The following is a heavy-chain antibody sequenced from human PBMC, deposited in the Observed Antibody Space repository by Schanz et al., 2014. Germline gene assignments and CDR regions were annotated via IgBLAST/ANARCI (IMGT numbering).Heavy chain of an antibody. CDR2: IGNGGVTI. CDR3: ARDRRNADLDY. D-gene: IGHD1-1*01. Sequence: EVQLLESGGGLVQPGGSLRLSCAASRFTVTNAWMSWVRQAPGKGLEWVSYIGNGGVTIYYADSVKGRFTISRDNSKNSLYLQMNSLRAEDTALYYCARDRRNADLDYWGQGTLVTVSS. V-gene: IGHV3-48*04. J-gene: IGHJ4*02. CDR1: RFTVTNAW.